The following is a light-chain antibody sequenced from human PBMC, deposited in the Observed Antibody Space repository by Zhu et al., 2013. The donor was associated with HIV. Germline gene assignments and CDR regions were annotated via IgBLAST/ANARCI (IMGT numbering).Light chain of an antibody. CDR1: SSDVGSYNL. Sequence: QSALTQPASVSGSPGQSITISCTGTSSDVGSYNLVSWYQQHPDKAPKLMIYEVSNRPLGVSNRFSGSKSGNTASLTISGLRAEDEADYHCSSYTSSSTLEVFGTGTKVTVL. V-gene: IGLV2-14*02. CDR2: EVS. J-gene: IGLJ1*01. CDR3: SSYTSSSTLEV.